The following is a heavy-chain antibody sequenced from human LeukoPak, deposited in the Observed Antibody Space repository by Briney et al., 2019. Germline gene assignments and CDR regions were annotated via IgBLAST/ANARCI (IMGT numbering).Heavy chain of an antibody. CDR2: LKRDGSDT. D-gene: IGHD3/OR15-3a*01. CDR1: GFTLTAYW. V-gene: IGHV3-74*01. J-gene: IGHJ6*02. CDR3: ARDVAPLGLLDV. Sequence: GGSLRLSCEASGFTLTAYWVHWVPRAPGKGLVWVSRLKRDGSDTRYADSVKGRFTISRHSPKNTLYPQINSLRDEHTAFYYCARDVAPLGLLDVWGQGTTVTVSS.